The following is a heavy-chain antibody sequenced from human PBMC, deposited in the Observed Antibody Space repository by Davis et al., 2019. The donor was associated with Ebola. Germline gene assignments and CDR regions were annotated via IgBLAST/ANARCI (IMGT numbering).Heavy chain of an antibody. CDR2: MNPYSGNT. CDR3: AGSRLGYYYGMDV. D-gene: IGHD1-26*01. Sequence: AASVKVSCKASGYIFSNYDINWVRQASGQGLEWMGWMNPYSGNTGYVEKFKGRVTMTRNPSISTAYMELSILRSEDTAVYYCAGSRLGYYYGMDVWGQGTTVTVSS. J-gene: IGHJ6*02. V-gene: IGHV1-8*01. CDR1: GYIFSNYD.